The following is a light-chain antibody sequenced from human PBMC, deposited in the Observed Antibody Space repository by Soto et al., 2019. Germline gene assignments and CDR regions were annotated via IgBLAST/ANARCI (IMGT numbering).Light chain of an antibody. CDR2: DVT. Sequence: QSVLTQPASVSGSPGQSITISCTGTSDDVGGYNYVSWYQQHPGKVPQLIVYDVTNRPSGRAIRFSGSKSGNTASLTISGLQAEAEADYYCSSFVASSGLYFFGTGTKATVL. V-gene: IGLV2-14*03. J-gene: IGLJ1*01. CDR1: SDDVGGYNY. CDR3: SSFVASSGLYF.